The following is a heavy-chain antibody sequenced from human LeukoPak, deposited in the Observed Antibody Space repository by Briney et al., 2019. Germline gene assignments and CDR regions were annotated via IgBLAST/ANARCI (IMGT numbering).Heavy chain of an antibody. CDR2: ISGSGGST. V-gene: IGHV3-23*01. CDR3: AKDLGSWSSYYYYYGMDV. CDR1: GFTFSIYW. Sequence: GGSLRLSCAASGFTFSIYWMSWVRQAPGKGLEWVSAISGSGGSTYYADSVKGRFAISRDNSKNTLYLQMNSLRAEDTAVYYCAKDLGSWSSYYYYYGMDVWGQGTTVTVSS. J-gene: IGHJ6*02. D-gene: IGHD6-13*01.